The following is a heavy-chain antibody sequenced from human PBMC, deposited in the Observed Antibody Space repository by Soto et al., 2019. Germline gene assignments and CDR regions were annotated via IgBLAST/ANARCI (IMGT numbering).Heavy chain of an antibody. CDR2: ISYDGSNK. CDR3: AREYDFWSGSPSFKSSDYYYYGMDV. Sequence: PGGSIRLSCGAAGFTFGGYARRWVRQDPGKGLEWVAVISYDGSNKYYADSVKGRFTISRDNSKNTLYLQMNSLRAEDTAVYYCAREYDFWSGSPSFKSSDYYYYGMDVWGQGTTVTVSS. D-gene: IGHD3-3*01. J-gene: IGHJ6*02. V-gene: IGHV3-30-3*01. CDR1: GFTFGGYA.